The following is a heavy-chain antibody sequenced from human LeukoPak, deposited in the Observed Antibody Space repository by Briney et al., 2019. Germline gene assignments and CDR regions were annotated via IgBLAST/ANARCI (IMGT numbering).Heavy chain of an antibody. CDR1: GYTFTSYG. V-gene: IGHV1-18*01. D-gene: IGHD6-13*01. Sequence: GASVKVSCKASGYTFTSYGISWVRQAPGQGLEWMGWISAYNGNTNYAQKLQGRVTMTTDTSTSTAYMELRSLRSDDTAVYYCARDKNIAAAGAGFDYWGQGTLVTVSS. CDR3: ARDKNIAAAGAGFDY. CDR2: ISAYNGNT. J-gene: IGHJ4*02.